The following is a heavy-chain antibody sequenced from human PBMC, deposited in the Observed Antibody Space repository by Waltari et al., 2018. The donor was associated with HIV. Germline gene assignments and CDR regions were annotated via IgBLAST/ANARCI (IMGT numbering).Heavy chain of an antibody. Sequence: QVQLQQWGAGLLKPSETLSITCDVDGGSFSGYYWSWIRQPPGKGLEWIGEINHSGSTNYNPSLTRRVTISVDTSKNQFSLKLSSVPAADTAVYYCARGYSSGWLLSNHFDYWGQGTLVTVSS. D-gene: IGHD6-19*01. CDR1: GGSFSGYY. CDR3: ARGYSSGWLLSNHFDY. CDR2: INHSGST. V-gene: IGHV4-34*01. J-gene: IGHJ4*02.